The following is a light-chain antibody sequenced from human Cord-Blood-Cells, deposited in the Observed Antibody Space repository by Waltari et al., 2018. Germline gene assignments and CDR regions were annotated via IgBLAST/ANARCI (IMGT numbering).Light chain of an antibody. V-gene: IGLV1-47*01. Sequence: QSVLTQPPSASGTPGQRVTISCSGSSSNIGSNYVYWYQQLPGTDPKLLIYRNNQRPSGVPDRFSGSESGTSASLAISGLRSEDEADYYCAAWDDSLSGWVFGGGTKLTVL. CDR2: RNN. CDR3: AAWDDSLSGWV. CDR1: SSNIGSNY. J-gene: IGLJ3*02.